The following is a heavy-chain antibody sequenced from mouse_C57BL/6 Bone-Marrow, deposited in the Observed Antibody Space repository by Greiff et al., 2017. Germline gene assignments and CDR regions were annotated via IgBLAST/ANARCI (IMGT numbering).Heavy chain of an antibody. J-gene: IGHJ1*03. Sequence: VQLQQPGAELVKPGASVKMSCKASGYTFTSYWITWVKQRPGQGLEWIGDIYPGSGSTNYNEKFKSQATLTVDTSSSTAYMQLSSLTSEDAAVYYCARPYYSSGWYFVVWGTGTTVTVSS. CDR3: ARPYYSSGWYFVV. V-gene: IGHV1-55*01. CDR1: GYTFTSYW. D-gene: IGHD2-5*01. CDR2: IYPGSGST.